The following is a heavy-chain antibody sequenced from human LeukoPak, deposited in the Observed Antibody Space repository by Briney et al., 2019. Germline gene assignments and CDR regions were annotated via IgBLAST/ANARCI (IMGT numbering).Heavy chain of an antibody. CDR1: AFPFRNYA. D-gene: IGHD6-13*01. Sequence: GGSLRLSCAASAFPFRNYAMHWLRQAPGKGLEWVAVIASDGKDKHVADSVKGRFTISRDNSGNTLFLQMDSLRIEDTAVYYCAKDGATPAAGYYFDYWGQGTPVTVSS. J-gene: IGHJ4*02. CDR3: AKDGATPAAGYYFDY. V-gene: IGHV3-30*18. CDR2: IASDGKDK.